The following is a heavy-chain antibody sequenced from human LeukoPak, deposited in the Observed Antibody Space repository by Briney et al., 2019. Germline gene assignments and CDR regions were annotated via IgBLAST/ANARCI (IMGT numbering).Heavy chain of an antibody. CDR3: AKDFYSSSWYGSDY. CDR1: GFTFSSYA. Sequence: GGSLRLSCAASGFTFSSYAMSWVRQSPGKGLECVSAIICSGGSTYYADSVKGRFTISRDNSKNTLYLQMNSLRAEDTAVYYCAKDFYSSSWYGSDYWGQGTLVTVSS. CDR2: IICSGGST. V-gene: IGHV3-23*01. J-gene: IGHJ4*02. D-gene: IGHD6-13*01.